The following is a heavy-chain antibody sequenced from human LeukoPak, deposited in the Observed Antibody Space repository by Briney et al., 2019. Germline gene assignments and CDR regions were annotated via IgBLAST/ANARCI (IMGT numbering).Heavy chain of an antibody. D-gene: IGHD3-9*01. J-gene: IGHJ3*02. V-gene: IGHV4-30-4*07. CDR1: GGSISSGGHS. Sequence: PSQTLSLTCAVSGGSISSGGHSWSWIRQPPGKGLEWIGYISYTGSTYYNPSLKSRVTISVDTSKNQFSLKLSSVTAADTAVYYCARARYCSSTGAYDILTGYLCDAFDIWGQGTMVTVSS. CDR2: ISYTGST. CDR3: ARARYCSSTGAYDILTGYLCDAFDI.